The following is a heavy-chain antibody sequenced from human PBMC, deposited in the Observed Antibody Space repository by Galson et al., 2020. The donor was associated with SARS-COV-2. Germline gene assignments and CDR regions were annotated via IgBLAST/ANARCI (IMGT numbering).Heavy chain of an antibody. Sequence: ASVKVSCKASGYTFTSYGISWVRQAPGQGLEWMGWISAYNGNTNYAQKLQGRVTMTTDTSTSTAYMELRSPRSNDTAVYYCARDTYYNILTGYPYYYYMDVWGKGTTVTVSS. CDR2: ISAYNGNT. V-gene: IGHV1-18*04. D-gene: IGHD3-9*01. CDR3: ARDTYYNILTGYPYYYYMDV. CDR1: GYTFTSYG. J-gene: IGHJ6*03.